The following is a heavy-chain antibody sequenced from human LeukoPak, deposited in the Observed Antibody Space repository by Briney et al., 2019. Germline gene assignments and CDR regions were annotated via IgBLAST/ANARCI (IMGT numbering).Heavy chain of an antibody. V-gene: IGHV4-34*01. CDR3: ARGVDGGSPESGY. Sequence: PSETLSLTCAVYGGSFSGYYWSWIRQPPGKGQEWIGEINHSGSTNYNPSLKSRVTISVDTSKNQFSLKLTSVTAADTAVYYCARGVDGGSPESGYWGQGTLVTVSS. D-gene: IGHD2-15*01. J-gene: IGHJ4*02. CDR2: INHSGST. CDR1: GGSFSGYY.